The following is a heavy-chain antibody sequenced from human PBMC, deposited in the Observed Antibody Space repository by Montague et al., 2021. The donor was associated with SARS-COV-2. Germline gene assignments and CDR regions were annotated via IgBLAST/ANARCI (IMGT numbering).Heavy chain of an antibody. J-gene: IGHJ4*02. Sequence: SLRLSCAASGFTFSSYAMHWVRQAPGKGLEWVAVISYDGGNKYYADSVKGRFTISRDNSKNTLYLQMNSLRAEDTAVYYCASELADYGDFDYWGQGTLVTVSS. CDR2: ISYDGGNK. D-gene: IGHD4-17*01. CDR1: GFTFSSYA. V-gene: IGHV3-30-3*01. CDR3: ASELADYGDFDY.